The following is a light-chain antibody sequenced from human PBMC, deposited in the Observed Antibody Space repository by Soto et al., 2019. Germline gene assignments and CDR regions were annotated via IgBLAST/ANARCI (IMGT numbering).Light chain of an antibody. J-gene: IGKJ4*01. CDR3: QQYNHWPLS. CDR2: DTS. Sequence: LVLKQSPVTLSLSPLDIGSVCSMASQSVSTYLAWYRQTPGQAPRLLIYDTSNRATGVPPRFSGSRSGTDFTLTITTLQSEDFAVYYCQQYNHWPLSFGVGTKVDIK. CDR1: QSVSTY. V-gene: IGKV3-11*01.